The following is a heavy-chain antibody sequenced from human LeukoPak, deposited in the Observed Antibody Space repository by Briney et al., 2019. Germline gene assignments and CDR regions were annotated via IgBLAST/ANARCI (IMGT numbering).Heavy chain of an antibody. D-gene: IGHD4-17*01. CDR1: GFTFSDYY. V-gene: IGHV3-11*04. CDR3: ARDFGYGDYGWFDP. J-gene: IGHJ5*02. Sequence: GGSLRLSCAASGFTFSDYYMNWIRQAPGKGLEWVSYISSSGSTIYYADSVKGRFTISRDNAKNSLYLQMNSLRAEDTAVYYCARDFGYGDYGWFDPWGQGTLVTVSS. CDR2: ISSSGSTI.